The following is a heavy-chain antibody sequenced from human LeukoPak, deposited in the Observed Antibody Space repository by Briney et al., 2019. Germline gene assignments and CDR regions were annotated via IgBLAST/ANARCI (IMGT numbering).Heavy chain of an antibody. CDR2: IYYSGST. CDR1: GGSISSSSYY. CDR3: ASTDSERAFDI. V-gene: IGHV4-39*07. D-gene: IGHD3-10*01. J-gene: IGHJ3*02. Sequence: SETLSLTCTVSGGSISSSSYYWRWIRQPPGKGLGWIASIYYSGSTYYNPSLKSRVTISVDTSKNQFSLKLSCVTAADTAVYYCASTDSERAFDIWGQGTMVTVSS.